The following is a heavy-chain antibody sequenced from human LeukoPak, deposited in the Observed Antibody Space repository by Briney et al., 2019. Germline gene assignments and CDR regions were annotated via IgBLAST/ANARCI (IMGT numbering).Heavy chain of an antibody. Sequence: SETLSLTCTVSGGSISSGGYYWNWIRQHPGKGLEWIGYIYYSGSTYYNPSLKSRVTISVDTSKNQFSLKLNSLTAADTAVYYCARDRRRDTPDAFDIWGQGTMITVSS. CDR1: GGSISSGGYY. J-gene: IGHJ3*02. D-gene: IGHD5-18*01. CDR3: ARDRRRDTPDAFDI. CDR2: IYYSGST. V-gene: IGHV4-31*03.